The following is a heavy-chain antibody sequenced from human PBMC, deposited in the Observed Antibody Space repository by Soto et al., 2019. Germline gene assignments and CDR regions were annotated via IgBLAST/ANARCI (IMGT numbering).Heavy chain of an antibody. CDR3: ASSIAVAGWGFDY. J-gene: IGHJ4*02. Sequence: PGGSLRLSCAASGFTFSSYEMTWVRQAPGKGLEWVSYISSRGSTIYYADSVKGRFTISRDNAKNSLYLQMNSLRAEDTAVYYCASSIAVAGWGFDYWGQGTLVTVSS. CDR1: GFTFSSYE. D-gene: IGHD6-19*01. CDR2: ISSRGSTI. V-gene: IGHV3-48*03.